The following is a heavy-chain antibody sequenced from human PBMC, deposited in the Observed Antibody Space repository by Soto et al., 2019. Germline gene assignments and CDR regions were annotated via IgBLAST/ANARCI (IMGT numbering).Heavy chain of an antibody. CDR2: VNDSGST. J-gene: IGHJ6*02. D-gene: IGHD1-26*01. CDR1: GGSFTGNY. V-gene: IGHV4-34*01. CDR3: ATDSATSYFGMDV. Sequence: SETLSLTCAVYGGSFTGNYRSWIRQPPWKGLEWIGEVNDSGSTNFNPSLKSRVTISVDTSKKQFTLKLTSVTAADTAVYYCATDSATSYFGMDVWGHGTTVTVSS.